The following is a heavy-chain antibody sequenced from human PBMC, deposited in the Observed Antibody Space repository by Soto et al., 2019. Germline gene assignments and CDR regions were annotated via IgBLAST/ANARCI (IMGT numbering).Heavy chain of an antibody. V-gene: IGHV4-28*01. D-gene: IGHD1-26*01. CDR1: GYSISSSNW. J-gene: IGHJ4*02. Sequence: QVQLQESGPGLVKPSDTLSLTCAVSGYSISSSNWWGWIRQPPGKGLEWIGSIYYSGTTYYNPSLKSRITLSVDTSKNQFSLKLTSVTAVDTAVYYCARREIQGPIDYWGQGTLVTVSS. CDR2: IYYSGTT. CDR3: ARREIQGPIDY.